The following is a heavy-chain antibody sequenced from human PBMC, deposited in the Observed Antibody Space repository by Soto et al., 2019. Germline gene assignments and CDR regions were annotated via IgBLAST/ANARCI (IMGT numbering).Heavy chain of an antibody. CDR1: GCDFSDFH. CDR3: AANWNFGLNF. V-gene: IGHV3-11*03. CDR2: ISSSLGHT. Sequence: GGSLRLSCVASGCDFSDFHISWVRQAPGKGLEWISYISSSLGHTDYAESVKGRFTISRDNAKSSVFLEMSDLRSDDTAVYYCAANWNFGLNFWGKGTLVTVSS. J-gene: IGHJ4*02. D-gene: IGHD1-1*01.